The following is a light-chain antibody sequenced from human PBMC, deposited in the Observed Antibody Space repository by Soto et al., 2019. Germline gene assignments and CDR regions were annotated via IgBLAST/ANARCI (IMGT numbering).Light chain of an antibody. J-gene: IGKJ5*01. Sequence: DIQMTQSPSTLSASIGDRVSITCRASQSISKWLAWHQQKPGKAPKLLIYDASTLQSGVPPRFSGSGSGTDFTLTISSLEPEDFAVYYCQQRSNWPLFGQGTRLEIK. V-gene: IGKV1-5*01. CDR3: QQRSNWPL. CDR2: DAS. CDR1: QSISKW.